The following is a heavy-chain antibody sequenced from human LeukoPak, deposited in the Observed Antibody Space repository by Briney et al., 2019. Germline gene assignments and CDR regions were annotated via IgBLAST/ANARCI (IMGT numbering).Heavy chain of an antibody. Sequence: ASVKVSCKASGYTFASYDINWVRQATGQGLEWMGWMNPNSGNTGYAQKFQGRVTITMNTSISTAYMELSSLTSEDTAVYYCARDMDSSSWYGFYFQHWGQGTLVTVSS. CDR1: GYTFASYD. V-gene: IGHV1-8*03. CDR2: MNPNSGNT. J-gene: IGHJ1*01. CDR3: ARDMDSSSWYGFYFQH. D-gene: IGHD6-13*01.